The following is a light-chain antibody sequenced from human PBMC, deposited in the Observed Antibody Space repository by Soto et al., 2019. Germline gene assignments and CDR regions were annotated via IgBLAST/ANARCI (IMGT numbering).Light chain of an antibody. J-gene: IGKJ1*01. Sequence: EIGLTQSPATLSLSPGERATLSCGASQSVSSYLAWYQQKPGQAPRLLMYEASTRATGIPARFSGGGSGTDFTLTISSLEPEDFAVYYCQQRSGWPWTFGQGTKVDI. V-gene: IGKV3-11*01. CDR2: EAS. CDR1: QSVSSY. CDR3: QQRSGWPWT.